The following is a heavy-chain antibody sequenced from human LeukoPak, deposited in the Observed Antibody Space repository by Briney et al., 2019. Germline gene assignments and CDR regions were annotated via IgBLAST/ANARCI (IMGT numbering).Heavy chain of an antibody. CDR2: ISSSGNTI. CDR3: ARDLAYYRSGRFFDY. Sequence: PGGSLRLSCTTSGFTFDSYEMNWVRQAPGKGLEWISYISSSGNTIFYADSVKGRFTISRDNAKNSLFLQMNSSRVEDTAVYYCARDLAYYRSGRFFDYWGQGALVTVSS. J-gene: IGHJ4*02. CDR1: GFTFDSYE. V-gene: IGHV3-48*03. D-gene: IGHD3-10*01.